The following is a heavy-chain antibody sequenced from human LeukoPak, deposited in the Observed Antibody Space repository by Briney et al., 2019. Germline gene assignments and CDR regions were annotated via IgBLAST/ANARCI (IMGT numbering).Heavy chain of an antibody. J-gene: IGHJ6*02. CDR1: GGSFSGYY. Sequence: KTSETLSLTCAVYGGSFSGYYWSWIRQPPGKGLEWIGEINHSGSTNYNPSLKSRVTISVDTSKNQFSLKLSSVTAADTAVYYCARGGKGRNYYYYYGMDVWGQRTTVTVSS. V-gene: IGHV4-34*01. CDR3: ARGGKGRNYYYYYGMDV. CDR2: INHSGST.